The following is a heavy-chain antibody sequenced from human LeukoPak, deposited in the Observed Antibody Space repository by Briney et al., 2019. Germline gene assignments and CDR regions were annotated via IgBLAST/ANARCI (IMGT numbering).Heavy chain of an antibody. Sequence: SETLSLTCAVYGGSFSGYYWSWIRQPPGKGLEWIGEINHSGSTNYNPSLKSRVTISVDTSKNQFSLKLSSVTAADTAVYYCARRAPFSLIAVAGTGWSDPWGQGTLVTVSS. J-gene: IGHJ5*02. CDR2: INHSGST. D-gene: IGHD6-19*01. CDR1: GGSFSGYY. CDR3: ARRAPFSLIAVAGTGWSDP. V-gene: IGHV4-34*01.